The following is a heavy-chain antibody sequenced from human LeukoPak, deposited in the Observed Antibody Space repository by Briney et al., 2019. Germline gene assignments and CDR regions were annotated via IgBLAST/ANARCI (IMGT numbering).Heavy chain of an antibody. D-gene: IGHD3-22*01. J-gene: IGHJ4*02. CDR1: GYSFTSYW. CDR3: ARRGYYYDSSGYPHYYFDC. CDR2: IYPGDSDT. V-gene: IGHV5-51*01. Sequence: ESLKISCKGSGYSFTSYWIGWVRQMPGKGLEWMGIIYPGDSDTRYSPSFQGQVTISADKSISTAYLQWSSLKASDTAMYYCARRGYYYDSSGYPHYYFDCWGQGTLVTVSS.